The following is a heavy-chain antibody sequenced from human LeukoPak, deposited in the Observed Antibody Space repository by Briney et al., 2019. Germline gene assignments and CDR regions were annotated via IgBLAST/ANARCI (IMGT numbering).Heavy chain of an antibody. Sequence: SETLSLTCAVYGGSFSGYYWSWIRQPPGKGLEWIGEINRSGSTNYNPSLESRVTISVDTSKNQFSLKLSSVTAADTAVYYCARGMSPPIFWSGYSPFDYWGQGTLVTVSS. J-gene: IGHJ4*02. D-gene: IGHD3-3*01. V-gene: IGHV4-34*01. CDR1: GGSFSGYY. CDR3: ARGMSPPIFWSGYSPFDY. CDR2: INRSGST.